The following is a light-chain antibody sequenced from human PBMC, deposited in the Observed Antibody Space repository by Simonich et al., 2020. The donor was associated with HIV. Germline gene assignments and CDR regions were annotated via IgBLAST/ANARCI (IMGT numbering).Light chain of an antibody. CDR2: DVS. V-gene: IGLV2-14*01. CDR1: SSDVGGYNY. J-gene: IGLJ2*01. Sequence: QSALTQPASVSGSPGQSITISCTGTSSDVGGYNYVSWYQQHPGKAPKHMIYDVSKRPAGVSYRFPGPKSGNAASLTIYGLQAKDEADYYCSSYTSSSTLVFGGGTKLTVL. CDR3: SSYTSSSTLV.